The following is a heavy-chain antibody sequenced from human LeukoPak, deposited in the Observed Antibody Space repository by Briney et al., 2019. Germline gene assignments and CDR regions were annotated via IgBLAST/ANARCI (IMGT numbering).Heavy chain of an antibody. CDR3: ARFIRGCSGGSCYSALHNWFDP. CDR2: IYYSGST. CDR1: GASISSYY. V-gene: IGHV4-59*08. J-gene: IGHJ5*02. D-gene: IGHD2-15*01. Sequence: SETLSLTCTVSGASISSYYWSWIRQPPGKGLEWIGYIYYSGSTNCNPSLKSRVSLSVDTSKSQFSLKLSSVTAADTAVYYCARFIRGCSGGSCYSALHNWFDPWGQGTLVTVSS.